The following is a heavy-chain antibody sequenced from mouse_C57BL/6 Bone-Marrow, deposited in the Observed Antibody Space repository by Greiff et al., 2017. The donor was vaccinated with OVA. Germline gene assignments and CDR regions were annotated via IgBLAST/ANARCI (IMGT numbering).Heavy chain of an antibody. Sequence: QVHVKQPGAELVKPGASVKMSCKASGYTFTSYWITWVKQRPGQGLEWIGDIYPGSGSTNYNEKFKSKATLTVDTSSSTAYMQLSSLTSEDSAVYDCARWRGLRRRAYWGQGTLVTVSA. J-gene: IGHJ3*01. CDR2: IYPGSGST. CDR3: ARWRGLRRRAY. D-gene: IGHD2-4*01. CDR1: GYTFTSYW. V-gene: IGHV1-55*01.